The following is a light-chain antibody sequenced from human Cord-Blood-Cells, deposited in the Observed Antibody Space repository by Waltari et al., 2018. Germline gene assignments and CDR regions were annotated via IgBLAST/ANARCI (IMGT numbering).Light chain of an antibody. Sequence: QSALTQPASVSGSPGQSITISCTGTSSYVVGYNYVSWYQQHPGKAPKLMIYDVSKRPSGVSNRFSGSKSGNPASLTISGLQAEDEADYYCSPYTSSSTPLFGGGTKLTVL. V-gene: IGLV2-14*01. CDR3: SPYTSSSTPL. CDR1: SSYVVGYNY. J-gene: IGLJ2*01. CDR2: DVS.